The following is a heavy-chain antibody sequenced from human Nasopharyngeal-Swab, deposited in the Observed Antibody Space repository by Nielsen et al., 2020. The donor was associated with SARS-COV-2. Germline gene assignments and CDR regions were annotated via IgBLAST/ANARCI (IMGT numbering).Heavy chain of an antibody. CDR2: VSYDGRHK. D-gene: IGHD3-10*01. J-gene: IGHJ6*02. Sequence: VRQAPGKGLEWVAVVSYDGRHKSYADSVKGRFTVSRDNSKNTMYLQMSSLRAEDTAIYYCAKSLRGVSLSFGYYYGLDVWGQGTTVIVSS. CDR3: AKSLRGVSLSFGYYYGLDV. V-gene: IGHV3-30*18.